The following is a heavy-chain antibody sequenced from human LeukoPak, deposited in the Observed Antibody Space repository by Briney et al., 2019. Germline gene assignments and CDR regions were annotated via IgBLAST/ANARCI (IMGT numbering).Heavy chain of an antibody. V-gene: IGHV1-3*01. CDR1: GYTFTSYA. Sequence: ASVKVSCKASGYTFTSYAMHWVRQAPGQRLEWMGWINAGNGNTKYSQKFQGRVTMTRDTSTSTVYMELSSLRSEDTAVYYCAREDRPYSIFGVVPNGQNWFDPWGQGTLVTVSS. D-gene: IGHD3-3*01. CDR2: INAGNGNT. CDR3: AREDRPYSIFGVVPNGQNWFDP. J-gene: IGHJ5*02.